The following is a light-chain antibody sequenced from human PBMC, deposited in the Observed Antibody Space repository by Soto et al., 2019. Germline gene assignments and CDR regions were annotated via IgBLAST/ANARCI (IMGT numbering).Light chain of an antibody. Sequence: EIVLTQSPATLSLSPGERATLSCRASQSVSSYLAWYQQKPGQAPRLLIYDASNRATCIPARFSGSGSGTDFTLTISSLEPEDFAVYYCQQRSNWPRSTFGQGTKVEIK. CDR3: QQRSNWPRST. V-gene: IGKV3-11*01. J-gene: IGKJ1*01. CDR2: DAS. CDR1: QSVSSY.